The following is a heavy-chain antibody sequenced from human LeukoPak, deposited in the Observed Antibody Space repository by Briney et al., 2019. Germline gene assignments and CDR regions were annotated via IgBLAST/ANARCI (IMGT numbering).Heavy chain of an antibody. J-gene: IGHJ5*02. CDR1: GGSISSSSYY. CDR2: IYYSGST. Sequence: SETLSLTCTVSGGSISSSSYYWGWIRQPPGKGLEWIGSIYYSGSTYYNPSLKSRVTISVDTSKNQFSLKLSSVTAADTAVYYCARHSPPYYDILTGYLNWFDPWGQGTLVTVSS. V-gene: IGHV4-39*01. CDR3: ARHSPPYYDILTGYLNWFDP. D-gene: IGHD3-9*01.